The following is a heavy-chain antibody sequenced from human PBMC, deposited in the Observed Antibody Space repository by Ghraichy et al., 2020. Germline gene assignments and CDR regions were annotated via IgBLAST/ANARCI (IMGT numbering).Heavy chain of an antibody. Sequence: SVKVSCKASGGTFSSYAISWVRQAPGQGLEWMGGIIPIFGTANYAQKFQGRVTITTDESTSTAYMELSSLRSEDTAVYYCATRFSPTSGYNYWYFDLWGRGTLVTVSS. D-gene: IGHD3-22*01. J-gene: IGHJ2*01. V-gene: IGHV1-69*05. CDR3: ATRFSPTSGYNYWYFDL. CDR2: IIPIFGTA. CDR1: GGTFSSYA.